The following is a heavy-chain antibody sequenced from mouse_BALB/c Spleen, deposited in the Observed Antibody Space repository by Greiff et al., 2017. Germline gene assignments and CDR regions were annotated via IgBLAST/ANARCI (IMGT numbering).Heavy chain of an antibody. D-gene: IGHD1-2*01. CDR3: ARSLTTATGGWYFDV. CDR1: GYTFSSYW. CDR2: ILPGSGST. Sequence: QVQLKESGAELMKPGASVKISCKATGYTFSSYWIEWVKQRPGHGLEWIGEILPGSGSTNYNEKFKGKATFTADTSSNTAYMQLSSLTSEDSAVYYCARSLTTATGGWYFDVWGAGTTVTVSS. V-gene: IGHV1-9*01. J-gene: IGHJ1*01.